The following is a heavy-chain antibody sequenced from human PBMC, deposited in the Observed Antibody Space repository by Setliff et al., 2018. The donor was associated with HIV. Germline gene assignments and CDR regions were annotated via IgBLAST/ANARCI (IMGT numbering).Heavy chain of an antibody. V-gene: IGHV3-48*01. D-gene: IGHD1-26*01. CDR3: ARELGGSYWG. Sequence: PGGSLRLSCAASGSTFSTYSMNWVRQAPGKGLEWVPYISSTSTTIYYADSVKGRFTISRDNAKNSLYLQMNSLRAEDTAVYYCARELGGSYWGWGQGTLVTVSS. CDR2: ISSTSTTI. CDR1: GSTFSTYS. J-gene: IGHJ4*02.